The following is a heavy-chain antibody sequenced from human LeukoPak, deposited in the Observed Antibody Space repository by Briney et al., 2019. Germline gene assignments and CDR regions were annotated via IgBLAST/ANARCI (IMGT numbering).Heavy chain of an antibody. D-gene: IGHD3-10*01. J-gene: IGHJ4*02. CDR2: ISSSMSIT. Sequence: GGSLRLSCAASGFSLSGYSMNWVRQTPGKGLEWISYISSSMSITYYADSVKGRFTISRDNAKNSLFLQMNGLTDEDTAVYYCARGSLNYYASGSYYMVFWGQGTLVTVSS. CDR3: ARGSLNYYASGSYYMVF. V-gene: IGHV3-48*02. CDR1: GFSLSGYS.